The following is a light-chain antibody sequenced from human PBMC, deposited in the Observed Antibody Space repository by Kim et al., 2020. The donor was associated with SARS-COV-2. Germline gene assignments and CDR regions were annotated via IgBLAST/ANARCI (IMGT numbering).Light chain of an antibody. Sequence: DIQMTQSPPSMSASVGDRVTITCRSSQHINTYLNWYQQKPGKAPTLLIYAASSLESGVPSRFSGSGSGTDFSLSISGLQAEDFATYFCQQSYSYPLTFGRGTKLEI. CDR1: QHINTY. J-gene: IGKJ2*01. CDR3: QQSYSYPLT. V-gene: IGKV1-39*01. CDR2: AAS.